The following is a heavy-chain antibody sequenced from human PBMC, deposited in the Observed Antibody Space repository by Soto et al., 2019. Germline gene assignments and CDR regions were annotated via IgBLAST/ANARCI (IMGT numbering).Heavy chain of an antibody. Sequence: PGGSLRLSCAASGFTFSSYSMNWVRQAPGKGLEWVSSISSSSSYIYYADSVKGRFTISRDNAKNSLYLQMNSLRAEDTAVYYCARDVVAVAGAFDYWGQGTLVTVSS. CDR1: GFTFSSYS. D-gene: IGHD6-19*01. CDR3: ARDVVAVAGAFDY. V-gene: IGHV3-21*01. CDR2: ISSSSSYI. J-gene: IGHJ4*02.